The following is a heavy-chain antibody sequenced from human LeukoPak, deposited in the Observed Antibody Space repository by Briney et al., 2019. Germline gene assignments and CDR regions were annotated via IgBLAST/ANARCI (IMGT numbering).Heavy chain of an antibody. CDR1: GGSISSYY. CDR2: IYYSGST. D-gene: IGHD2-21*02. V-gene: IGHV4-59*01. CDR3: ARAVVTAAPFDY. Sequence: SETLSLTCTVSGGSISSYYWSWIRQPPGKGLEWIGYIYYSGSTNYNPSLKSRVTISVDTSKNQFSLKLSSVTAADTAVYYCARAVVTAAPFDYWGQGTLVTVSS. J-gene: IGHJ4*02.